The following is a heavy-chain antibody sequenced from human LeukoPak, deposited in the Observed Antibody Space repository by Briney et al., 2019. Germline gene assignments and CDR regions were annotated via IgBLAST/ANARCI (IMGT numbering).Heavy chain of an antibody. Sequence: NPGGSLRLSCAASGFTVSSNYMSWVRQAPGKGLEWVSYISSSRSYTNYADSVKARFTISRDNAKNSLYLQMNSLRAEDTAVYHCARLTYYYDSSGYYLFDYWGQGTLVTVSS. V-gene: IGHV3-11*03. D-gene: IGHD3-22*01. J-gene: IGHJ4*02. CDR2: ISSSRSYT. CDR3: ARLTYYYDSSGYYLFDY. CDR1: GFTVSSNY.